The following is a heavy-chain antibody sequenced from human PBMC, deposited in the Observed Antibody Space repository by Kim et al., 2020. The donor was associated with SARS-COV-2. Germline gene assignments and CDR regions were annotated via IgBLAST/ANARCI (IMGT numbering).Heavy chain of an antibody. Sequence: GWSLRLSCAASGFSLSTYWMSWVRQAPGKGLEWVANINGDGAEKYVVDSGKGRFTISRDNAKNSLYLQMNSLRAEDTAMYYCARVTRSGYARDYWGQGTLVTVSP. J-gene: IGHJ4*02. CDR1: GFSLSTYW. V-gene: IGHV3-7*05. CDR3: ARVTRSGYARDY. CDR2: INGDGAEK. D-gene: IGHD3-3*01.